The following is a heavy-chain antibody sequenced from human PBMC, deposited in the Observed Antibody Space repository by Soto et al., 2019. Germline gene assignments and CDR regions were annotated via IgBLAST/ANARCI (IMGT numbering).Heavy chain of an antibody. CDR2: IYYSGST. Sequence: QLQLQESGPGLVKPSETLSLTCTVSGGSISTSSYYWGWIREAPGKGLEWIGSIYYSGSTYYNPSLKSRVTISVDTSKNPFSLKLSSVTAADTAVYYCARKLGYSYDKIDYWGQGTLVTVSS. V-gene: IGHV4-39*01. J-gene: IGHJ4*02. D-gene: IGHD5-18*01. CDR3: ARKLGYSYDKIDY. CDR1: GGSISTSSYY.